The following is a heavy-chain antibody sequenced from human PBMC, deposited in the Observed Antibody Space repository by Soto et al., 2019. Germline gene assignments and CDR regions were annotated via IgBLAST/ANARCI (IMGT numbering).Heavy chain of an antibody. V-gene: IGHV1-69*01. Sequence: QVQLVQSGAEVKKPGSSVKVSCKASGGTFSSYAISWVRQAPGQGLEWMGGIIPIFGTANYAQKFQGRATITADESTSTAYMELSSLRSEDTAVYYCARAEMAQQLTKWAFDIWGQGTMVTVSS. CDR3: ARAEMAQQLTKWAFDI. CDR2: IIPIFGTA. D-gene: IGHD1-1*01. J-gene: IGHJ3*02. CDR1: GGTFSSYA.